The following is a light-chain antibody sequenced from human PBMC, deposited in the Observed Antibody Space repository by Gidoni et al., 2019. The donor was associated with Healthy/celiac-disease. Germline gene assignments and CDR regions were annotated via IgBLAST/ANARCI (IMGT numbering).Light chain of an antibody. Sequence: EIVLTPSPGTLSLSPGERATLSCRASQSVSSSYLAWYQQKPGQAPRLLIYGASSRATGIPDRFSGRGTGTDFTLTISRLEPEDVAVYYCQQYGSSLFLTFGGGTKVEIK. V-gene: IGKV3-20*01. J-gene: IGKJ4*01. CDR2: GAS. CDR1: QSVSSSY. CDR3: QQYGSSLFLT.